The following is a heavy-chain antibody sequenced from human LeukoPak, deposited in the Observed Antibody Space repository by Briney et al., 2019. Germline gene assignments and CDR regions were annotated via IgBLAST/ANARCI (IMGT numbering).Heavy chain of an antibody. J-gene: IGHJ6*02. CDR3: ARGWELLPISYYYYGMDV. Sequence: ASVKVSCKASGYTFTGYCMHWVRQAPGQGLEWMGRINPNSGGTNYAQKFQGRVTMTRDTSISTAYMELSRLRSDDTAVYYCARGWELLPISYYYYGMDVWGQGTTVTVSS. CDR2: INPNSGGT. V-gene: IGHV1-2*06. CDR1: GYTFTGYC. D-gene: IGHD1-26*01.